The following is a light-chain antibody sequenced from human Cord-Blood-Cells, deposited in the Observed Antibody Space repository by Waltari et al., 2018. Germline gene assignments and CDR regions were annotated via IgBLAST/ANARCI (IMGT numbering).Light chain of an antibody. CDR2: DAS. J-gene: IGKJ5*01. V-gene: IGKV3-11*01. CDR1: QRVSSY. Sequence: EIVLTQSPATLPLSPGERATLSCRASQRVSSYLAWYQQKPGQAPRLLIYDASNRATGIPARFSGSGSGTDFTLTISSLGPEDFAVYYCQQRSNWPPITFGQGTRLEIK. CDR3: QQRSNWPPIT.